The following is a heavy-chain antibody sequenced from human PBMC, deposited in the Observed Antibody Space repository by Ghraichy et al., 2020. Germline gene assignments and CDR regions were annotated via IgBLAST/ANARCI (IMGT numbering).Heavy chain of an antibody. CDR1: GGTFSSYA. V-gene: IGHV1-18*01. CDR3: ARDVVGDGAAVFDY. CDR2: ISAYNGNT. Sequence: ASVKVSCKASGGTFSSYAISWVRQAPGQGLEWMGWISAYNGNTKYAENLQGRVTMTTETSTSTAYLELRSLRSDDTAIYYCARDVVGDGAAVFDYWGQGTLVTVPS. J-gene: IGHJ4*02. D-gene: IGHD1-26*01.